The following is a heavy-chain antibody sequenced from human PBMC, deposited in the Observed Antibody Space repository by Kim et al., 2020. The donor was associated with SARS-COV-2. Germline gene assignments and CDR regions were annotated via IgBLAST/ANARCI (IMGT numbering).Heavy chain of an antibody. V-gene: IGHV3-30*04. CDR2: ISYDGSNK. Sequence: GGSLRLSCAASGFTFSSYAMHWVRQAPGKGLEWVAVISYDGSNKYYADSVKGRFTISRDNSKNTLYLQMNSLRAEDTAVYYCARDLDYYDSSGYYDYWGQGTLVTVSS. J-gene: IGHJ4*02. CDR3: ARDLDYYDSSGYYDY. CDR1: GFTFSSYA. D-gene: IGHD3-22*01.